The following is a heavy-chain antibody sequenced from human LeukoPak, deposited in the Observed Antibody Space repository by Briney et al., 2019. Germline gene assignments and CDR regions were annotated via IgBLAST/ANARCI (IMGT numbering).Heavy chain of an antibody. CDR3: ARATGFYYFDY. V-gene: IGHV4-59*01. D-gene: IGHD1-1*01. CDR1: GGSISSYY. CDR2: IYYSGGT. J-gene: IGHJ4*02. Sequence: SETLSLTCTVSGGSISSYYWSWIRQPPGKGLEWIGYIYYSGGTNYNPSLKSRVTISVDTSKNQFSLKLSSVTAADTAVYYCARATGFYYFDYWGQGTLVTVSS.